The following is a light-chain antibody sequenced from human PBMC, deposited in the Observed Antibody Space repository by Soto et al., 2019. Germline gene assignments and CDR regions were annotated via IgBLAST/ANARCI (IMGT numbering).Light chain of an antibody. CDR2: GAS. Sequence: ELTQSPGTLFLSPGERATLSCRASQSVSSSYLAWYQQKPGQAPRLLIYGASSRATGIPDRFSGSGSGTDFTLTISRLEPEDFAVYYCQQYGSSPLFGQGTKVDIK. V-gene: IGKV3-20*01. J-gene: IGKJ1*01. CDR1: QSVSSSY. CDR3: QQYGSSPL.